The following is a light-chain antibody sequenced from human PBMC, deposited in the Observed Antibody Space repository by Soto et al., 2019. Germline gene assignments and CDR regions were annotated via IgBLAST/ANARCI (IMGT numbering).Light chain of an antibody. J-gene: IGLJ3*02. CDR2: QVS. CDR1: SSDVGGYDF. V-gene: IGLV2-14*01. Sequence: QSALTQPASVSGSPGQSITITCTGTSSDVGGYDFVSWYQHHPGKAPRLIIYQVSNRPSGVSNRFSGSKSGNTASLTISGLQPEDEADYYCSSYISMIVRVFGGRTKGTVL. CDR3: SSYISMIVRV.